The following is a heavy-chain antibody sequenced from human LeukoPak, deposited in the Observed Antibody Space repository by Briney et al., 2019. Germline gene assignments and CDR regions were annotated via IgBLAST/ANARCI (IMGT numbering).Heavy chain of an antibody. CDR1: GGSISSCY. CDR2: IYFSGST. Sequence: PSETLSLTCTVSGGSISSCYWNWIRQPPGKGLEWIGYIYFSGSTNYDPSLKSRVTISVDTSKNQFSLKLSSVTAADTAVYYCARELIDCSGGSCYPRAPYTSYGMDVWGQGTTVTVSS. CDR3: ARELIDCSGGSCYPRAPYTSYGMDV. D-gene: IGHD2-15*01. J-gene: IGHJ6*02. V-gene: IGHV4-59*01.